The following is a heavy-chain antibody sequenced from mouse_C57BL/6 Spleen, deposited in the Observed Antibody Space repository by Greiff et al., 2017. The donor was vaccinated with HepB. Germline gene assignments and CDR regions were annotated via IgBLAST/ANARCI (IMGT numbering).Heavy chain of an antibody. J-gene: IGHJ3*01. CDR2: IDPSDSYT. Sequence: VQLQQSGAELVMPGASVKLSCKASGYTFTSYWMHWVKQRPGQGLEWIGEIDPSDSYTNYNQKFKGKSTLTVDKSSSTAYMQLSSLTSEDSAVYYCATDVWFAYWGQGTLVTVSA. CDR3: ATDVWFAY. CDR1: GYTFTSYW. V-gene: IGHV1-69*01.